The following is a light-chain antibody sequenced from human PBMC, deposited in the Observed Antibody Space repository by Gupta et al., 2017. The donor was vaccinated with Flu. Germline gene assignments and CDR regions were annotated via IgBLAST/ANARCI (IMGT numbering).Light chain of an antibody. CDR3: SSQTNTNNLWV. J-gene: IGLJ3*02. CDR2: EVS. V-gene: IGLV2-14*01. Sequence: VSWYQQHPGKAPNLMMYEVSNRRSGVADRFFGSKSGNTALLPLSVLQAEGGADYYWSSQTNTNNLWVFGGGTKLTVL.